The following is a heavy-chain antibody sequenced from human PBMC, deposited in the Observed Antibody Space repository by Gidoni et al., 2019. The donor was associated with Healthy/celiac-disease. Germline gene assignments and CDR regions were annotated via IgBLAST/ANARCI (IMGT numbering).Heavy chain of an antibody. Sequence: EVQLVQSGAEVKKPGEYLKISCKGSGYSFTSYWIGWVRQMPGKGLELMGSIYPGDSDTRSSPSFQGQVTISADKSISTAYLQWSSLKASDTAMYYCATLGEPYSSGRVPYYYYMDVWGKGTTVTVSS. CDR2: IYPGDSDT. CDR1: GYSFTSYW. CDR3: ATLGEPYSSGRVPYYYYMDV. V-gene: IGHV5-51*01. D-gene: IGHD6-19*01. J-gene: IGHJ6*03.